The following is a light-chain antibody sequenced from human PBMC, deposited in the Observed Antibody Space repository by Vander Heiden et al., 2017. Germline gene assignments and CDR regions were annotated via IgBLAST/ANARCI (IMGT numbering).Light chain of an antibody. CDR3: QQAHSTPLT. J-gene: IGKJ4*01. CDR1: QAISSW. V-gene: IGKV1-12*01. Sequence: DIQMTQSPSSESASVGDRVTITCRASQAISSWVAWYQHKPGKAPKLLIYTASTLQSGVPSRFSGSGSGTEFTLTISSLQPEDFATYFCQQAHSTPLTFGAGTKVEIK. CDR2: TAS.